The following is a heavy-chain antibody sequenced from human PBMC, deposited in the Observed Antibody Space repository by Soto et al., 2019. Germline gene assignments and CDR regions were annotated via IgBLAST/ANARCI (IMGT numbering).Heavy chain of an antibody. CDR2: IYYSGST. D-gene: IGHD3-10*01. V-gene: IGHV4-30-4*01. CDR1: GGSMHGYY. Sequence: PSETLSLTCTVSGGSMHGYYWSWIRQPPGKGLEWIGYIYYSGSTYYNPSLKSRVTISVDTSKNQFSLKLSSVTAADTAVYYCARSYGSGSYYNDYWGQGTLVTV. CDR3: ARSYGSGSYYNDY. J-gene: IGHJ4*02.